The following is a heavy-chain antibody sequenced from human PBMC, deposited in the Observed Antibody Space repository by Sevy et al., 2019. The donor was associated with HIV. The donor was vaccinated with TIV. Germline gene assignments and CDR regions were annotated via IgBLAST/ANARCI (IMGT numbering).Heavy chain of an antibody. J-gene: IGHJ4*02. CDR3: TRRGYSGRFDF. D-gene: IGHD5-12*01. CDR1: GGSLSRSPYY. Sequence: SETLSLTCSVSGGSLSRSPYYWGWIRQPPGKGQEWIGSLYHDGSSSYIPSLKSRVTMSADTSNNQFSLRLTSVTAADTAVYYCTRRGYSGRFDFWGQGILVTVSS. CDR2: LYHDGSS. V-gene: IGHV4-39*01.